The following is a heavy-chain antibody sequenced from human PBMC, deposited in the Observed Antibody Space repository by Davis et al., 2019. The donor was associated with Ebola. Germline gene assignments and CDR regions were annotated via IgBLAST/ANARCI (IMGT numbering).Heavy chain of an antibody. CDR3: ARAHYDFWSGYLDY. Sequence: GESLKISCAASGFTFSSYAMSWVRQAPGKGLEWVSVIYSGGSTYYADSVKGRFTISRDNSKNTLYLQMNSLRAEDTAVYYCARAHYDFWSGYLDYWGQGTLVTVSS. CDR2: IYSGGST. V-gene: IGHV3-66*01. D-gene: IGHD3-3*01. CDR1: GFTFSSYA. J-gene: IGHJ4*02.